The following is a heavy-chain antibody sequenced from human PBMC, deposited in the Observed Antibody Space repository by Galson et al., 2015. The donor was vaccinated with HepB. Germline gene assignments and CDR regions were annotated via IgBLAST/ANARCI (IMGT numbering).Heavy chain of an antibody. CDR1: GYTFTSYA. J-gene: IGHJ6*02. Sequence: SVKVSCKASGYTFTSYAMHWVRQAPGQRLEWMGWINAGNGNTKYSQKFQGRVTITRDTSASTAYMELSSLRSEDTAVYYCARGDYDILTGYPRGMDVWGQGTTVTVSS. V-gene: IGHV1-3*01. CDR2: INAGNGNT. CDR3: ARGDYDILTGYPRGMDV. D-gene: IGHD3-9*01.